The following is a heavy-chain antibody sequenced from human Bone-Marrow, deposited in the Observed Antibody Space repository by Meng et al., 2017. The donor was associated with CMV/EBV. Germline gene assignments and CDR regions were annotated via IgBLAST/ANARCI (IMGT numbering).Heavy chain of an antibody. CDR1: GFTFSYYW. D-gene: IGHD1-7*01. Sequence: GESLKISCAASGFTFSYYWMYWVRQAPGKGLVWVSRIKGDGSATTYADSVKGRFTMSRDNAKNTVYLQMTSLTVEDTAVYFCARGQNGNYSPLGYWGQGTRVTVSS. CDR2: IKGDGSAT. V-gene: IGHV3-74*01. CDR3: ARGQNGNYSPLGY. J-gene: IGHJ4*02.